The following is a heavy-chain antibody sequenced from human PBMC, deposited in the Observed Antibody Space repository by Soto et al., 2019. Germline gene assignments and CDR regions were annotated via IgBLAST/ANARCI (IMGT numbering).Heavy chain of an antibody. CDR3: ARPGYGVDKDAFDI. J-gene: IGHJ3*02. D-gene: IGHD4-17*01. CDR2: ISGSGSGGST. CDR1: GFTFSSYA. Sequence: PGGSLRLSCAASGFTFSSYAMSWVRQAPGKGLEWVSAISGSGSGGSTFYADSVKGRFTIYRDDLKNTLYLQMNSLRAEDTARYYCARPGYGVDKDAFDIWGQGTMVTVSS. V-gene: IGHV3-23*01.